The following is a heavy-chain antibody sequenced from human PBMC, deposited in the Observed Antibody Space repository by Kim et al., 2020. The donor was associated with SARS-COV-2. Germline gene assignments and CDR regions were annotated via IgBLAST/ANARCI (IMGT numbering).Heavy chain of an antibody. Sequence: GGSLRLSCAASGFTFGDSAIHWVRQAPGKGLEWVSGLSWNSDTIGYADSVKGRFTISRDNAKNSLYLQMNSLRAEDTALYYCVKDIGSAGWGGGFDQWGQGTLVTVSS. J-gene: IGHJ4*02. V-gene: IGHV3-9*01. CDR2: LSWNSDTI. CDR3: VKDIGSAGWGGGFDQ. D-gene: IGHD3-16*01. CDR1: GFTFGDSA.